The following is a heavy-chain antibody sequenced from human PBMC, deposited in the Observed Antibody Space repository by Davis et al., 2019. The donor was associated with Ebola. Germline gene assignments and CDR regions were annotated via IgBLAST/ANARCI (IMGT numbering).Heavy chain of an antibody. J-gene: IGHJ4*02. D-gene: IGHD6-13*01. CDR2: ISGSGGST. CDR3: AKGIAAAASKSDYFDY. CDR1: GFTFSSYA. Sequence: GVLKISCAASGFTFSSYAMSWVRQAPGKGLEWVSAISGSGGSTYYADSVKGRFTISRDNSKNTLYLQMNSLRAEDTAVYYCAKGIAAAASKSDYFDYWGQGTLITVSS. V-gene: IGHV3-23*01.